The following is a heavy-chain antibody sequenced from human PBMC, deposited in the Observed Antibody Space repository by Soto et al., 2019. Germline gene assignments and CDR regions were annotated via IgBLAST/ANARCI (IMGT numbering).Heavy chain of an antibody. J-gene: IGHJ4*02. CDR3: ASGIQLWLRRINNGYSG. D-gene: IGHD5-18*01. CDR2: IIPMFGTA. Sequence: QVQLVQSGAEVKKPESSVKVSCKAPGGTFSTYAISWVRQAPGQGLEWMGGIIPMFGTANYAQRFQDRVTXTXXESTNTVYTELSSLGSEDTAVYFCASGIQLWLRRINNGYSGWGQGTLVTVSS. V-gene: IGHV1-69*05. CDR1: GGTFSTYA.